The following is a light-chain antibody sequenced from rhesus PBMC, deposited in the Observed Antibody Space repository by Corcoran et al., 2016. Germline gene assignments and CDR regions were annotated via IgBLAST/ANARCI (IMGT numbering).Light chain of an antibody. CDR3: LQYSSSPFT. V-gene: IGKV2S8*01. J-gene: IGKJ3*01. CDR2: QVS. Sequence: DVVMTQSPLSLPVTLGQPASISCRSSQRLVHSDGKTYLNWSQQKPGQPPRRLLYQVSIRDSGVPDRFSGNGAGTDFTLTISSLQPEDFATYYCLQYSSSPFTFGPGTKLDIK. CDR1: QRLVHSDGKTY.